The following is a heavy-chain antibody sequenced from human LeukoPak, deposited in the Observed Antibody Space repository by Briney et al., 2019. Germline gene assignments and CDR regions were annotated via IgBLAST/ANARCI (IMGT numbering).Heavy chain of an antibody. CDR2: ISAYNGNT. CDR1: GYTFTSYG. D-gene: IGHD3-22*01. J-gene: IGHJ5*02. V-gene: IGHV1-18*01. CDR3: ARERDYYVSSGYSNWFDP. Sequence: ASVKVSCKASGYTFTSYGISWVRQAPGQGLEWMGWISAYNGNTNYAQKLQGRVTMTTDTSTSTAYMELRSLRSDDTAVYYCARERDYYVSSGYSNWFDPWGQGTLVTVSS.